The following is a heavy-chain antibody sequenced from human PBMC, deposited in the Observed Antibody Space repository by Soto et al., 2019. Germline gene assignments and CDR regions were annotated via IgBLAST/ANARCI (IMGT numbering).Heavy chain of an antibody. CDR3: ARDNLTAVVTPGRGYYYYGMDV. J-gene: IGHJ6*02. V-gene: IGHV3-53*01. Sequence: EVQLVESGGGLIQPGGSLRLSCAASGFTVSSNYMSWVRQAPGKGLEWVSVIYSGGSTYYADSVKGRFSISRDNSKNTLYLKMNSLRAEDTAVYYCARDNLTAVVTPGRGYYYYGMDVWGQGTMVTVSS. D-gene: IGHD4-17*01. CDR1: GFTVSSNY. CDR2: IYSGGST.